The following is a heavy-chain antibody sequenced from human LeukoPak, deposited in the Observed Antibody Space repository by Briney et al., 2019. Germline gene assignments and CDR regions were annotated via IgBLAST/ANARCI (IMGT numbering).Heavy chain of an antibody. V-gene: IGHV3-21*01. J-gene: IGHJ3*02. Sequence: GGSLRLSCAASGFTFSSYSMNWVRQAPGKGLEWVSSISSSSSYIYYADSVKGRFTISRDNAKNSLYLQMNSLRAEDTAVYYCARDHCTNGVCQPIDAFDIWGQGTMVTVSS. D-gene: IGHD2-8*01. CDR2: ISSSSSYI. CDR1: GFTFSSYS. CDR3: ARDHCTNGVCQPIDAFDI.